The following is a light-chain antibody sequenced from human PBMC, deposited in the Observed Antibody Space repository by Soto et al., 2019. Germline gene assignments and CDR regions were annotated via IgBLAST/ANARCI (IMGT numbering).Light chain of an antibody. V-gene: IGKV1-5*03. CDR3: QQRHSYPIT. CDR1: QSINNW. Sequence: DIQMTQSPSPLSASVGDRLTITCRASQSINNWLAWYQKKPGRAPKLLIYKASVLETVAPSRFSGTGSGTEFTLTINGLQPDDFATYYCQQRHSYPITFGQGTRLEIK. J-gene: IGKJ5*01. CDR2: KAS.